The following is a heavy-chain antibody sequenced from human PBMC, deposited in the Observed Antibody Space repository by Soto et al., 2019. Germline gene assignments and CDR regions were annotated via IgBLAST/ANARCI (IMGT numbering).Heavy chain of an antibody. CDR2: ISNSGDT. V-gene: IGHV3-66*01. CDR3: AREPRYCRGGSCSITGDAYDI. Sequence: EVQLVESGGGLVQPGGSLRLSCTASGFIVSDTYVNWVRQAPGKGLEWVSGISNSGDTHYADSVRGRFSLSRDISDNALHLQMNNLRVEDTAVYYCAREPRYCRGGSCSITGDAYDIWGQGTMVTVSS. CDR1: GFIVSDTY. D-gene: IGHD2-15*01. J-gene: IGHJ3*02.